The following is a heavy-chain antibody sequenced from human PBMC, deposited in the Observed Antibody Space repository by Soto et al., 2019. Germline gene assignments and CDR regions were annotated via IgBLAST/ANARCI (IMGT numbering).Heavy chain of an antibody. CDR3: AKDRARYCGGGSCYSIFDS. D-gene: IGHD2-15*01. CDR2: ISYDGSNK. J-gene: IGHJ4*02. V-gene: IGHV3-30*18. CDR1: GFTFSSYG. Sequence: QVQLVESGGGVVQPGRSLRLSCAASGFTFSSYGMHWVRQAPGKGLEWVAVISYDGSNKYYADSVKGRFTISRDNSKNTLYLQMNSLRAEDTAVYYWAKDRARYCGGGSCYSIFDSWGQGTLVTVSS.